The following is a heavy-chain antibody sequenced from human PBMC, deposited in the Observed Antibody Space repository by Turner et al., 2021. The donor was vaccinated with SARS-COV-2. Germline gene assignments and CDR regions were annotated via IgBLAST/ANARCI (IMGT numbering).Heavy chain of an antibody. CDR2: ISYDRNNK. J-gene: IGHJ5*02. Sequence: QVQLVESGGGVVQPGRSLRLSCAASGLTFSSYAMHWVRQAPGKGLEWVAVISYDRNNKYYADSVKGRFTISRDNSKNTLYLQMNSLRAEDTAVYYCARDGYSSSSIGYNWFDPWGQGTLVTVSS. CDR1: GLTFSSYA. CDR3: ARDGYSSSSIGYNWFDP. V-gene: IGHV3-30-3*01. D-gene: IGHD6-6*01.